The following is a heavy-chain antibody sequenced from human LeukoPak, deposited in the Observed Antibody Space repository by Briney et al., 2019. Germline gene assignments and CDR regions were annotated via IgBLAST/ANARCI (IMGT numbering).Heavy chain of an antibody. D-gene: IGHD2-15*01. Sequence: GGSLRLSCAASGFTFSSYGMHWVRQAPGKGLEWVAVISYDGYTKYYVDSVKGRFTISRDNGKSILYLQMNNLRGDDTAVYYCAKYVDVNYYGMGFRGQGITVIVSS. CDR2: ISYDGYTK. J-gene: IGHJ6*02. V-gene: IGHV3-30*18. CDR1: GFTFSSYG. CDR3: AKYVDVNYYGMGF.